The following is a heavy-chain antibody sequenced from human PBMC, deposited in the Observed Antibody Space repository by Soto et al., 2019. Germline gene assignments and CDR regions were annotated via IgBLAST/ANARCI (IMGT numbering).Heavy chain of an antibody. Sequence: QVQLQESGPGLVRPSETLSLTCTVSGDSIIGYYWSWIRQPPGRGLEWIGYVYYSGSTNYNSGSTNYNPSLKSRVTISVDTSKYQFSLKLSSVTAADTAVYYCARDRAGFQYYGMDVWGQGTTVTVSS. V-gene: IGHV4-59*12. CDR2: VYYSGSTNYNSGST. CDR1: GDSIIGYY. CDR3: ARDRAGFQYYGMDV. J-gene: IGHJ6*02. D-gene: IGHD3-10*01.